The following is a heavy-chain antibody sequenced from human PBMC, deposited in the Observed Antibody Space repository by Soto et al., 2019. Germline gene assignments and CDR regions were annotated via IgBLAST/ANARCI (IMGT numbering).Heavy chain of an antibody. CDR2: ISGSSTYT. D-gene: IGHD6-6*01. Sequence: ESGGGLVKPGGSLRLSCAASGFTFSDYYMSWVRQAPGKGLEWISYISGSSTYTRYADSVKGRFTISRDSAKHSLYLQMNSLRAEDTAVYYCARDTEYTSSSTTYWYFDLWGRGTQVTVSS. CDR3: ARDTEYTSSSTTYWYFDL. J-gene: IGHJ2*01. V-gene: IGHV3-11*06. CDR1: GFTFSDYY.